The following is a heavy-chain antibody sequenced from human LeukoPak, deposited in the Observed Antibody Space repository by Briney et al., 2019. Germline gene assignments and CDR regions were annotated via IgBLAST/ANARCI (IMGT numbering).Heavy chain of an antibody. J-gene: IGHJ4*02. CDR1: GYSISSGYY. CDR3: ARLSSSGFF. D-gene: IGHD3-22*01. V-gene: IGHV4-38-2*01. Sequence: SETLSLTCAVSGYSISSGYYWGWIRQRPGKGLEWIGSIYHSGSTYYNPPLKSRVTISVDTSKNQFSLKLSSVTAADTAVYYCARLSSSGFFWGQGTLVTVSS. CDR2: IYHSGST.